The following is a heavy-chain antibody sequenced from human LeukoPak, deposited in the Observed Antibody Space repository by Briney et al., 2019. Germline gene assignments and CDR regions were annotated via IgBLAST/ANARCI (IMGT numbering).Heavy chain of an antibody. V-gene: IGHV4-34*01. CDR2: INHSGST. CDR1: GGSFSGYY. Sequence: SETLSLTCAVYGGSFSGYYWSWIRQPPGKGLEWIGEINHSGSTNYNPSLKSRVTISVDTSKNQFSLKLSSVTAADTAVYCCARHLYEGVVPAGHWFDPWGQGTLVTVSS. J-gene: IGHJ5*02. CDR3: ARHLYEGVVPAGHWFDP. D-gene: IGHD2-2*01.